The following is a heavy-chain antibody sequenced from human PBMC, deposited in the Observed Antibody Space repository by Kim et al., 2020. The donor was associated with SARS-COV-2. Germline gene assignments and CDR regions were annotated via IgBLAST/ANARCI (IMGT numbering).Heavy chain of an antibody. CDR3: ARAMIRGVIMDYYGLDV. Sequence: GGSLRLSCEASGFTFNDYSMDWVRQAPGKGLEWVSYISYTGNTEYYADSVKGRFTISRDDGKNSLYLLMNSLIDEDTAVYYCARAMIRGVIMDYYGLDV. CDR2: ISYTGNTE. V-gene: IGHV3-48*02. D-gene: IGHD3-10*01. J-gene: IGHJ6*01. CDR1: GFTFNDYS.